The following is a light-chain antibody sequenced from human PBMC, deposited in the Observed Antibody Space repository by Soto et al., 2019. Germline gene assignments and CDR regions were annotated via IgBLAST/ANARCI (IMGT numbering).Light chain of an antibody. CDR2: DAS. V-gene: IGKV3-20*01. Sequence: EIVLTQSPGTLSLSIGERATLSCRASQSISSDYVAWYQQKPGKAPRRLIYDASRSATGIPHRFSGSGSGTDFTLTISSLEPEDFAVYFCQQYGNSPPTFGPGTRVD. CDR3: QQYGNSPPT. J-gene: IGKJ3*01. CDR1: QSISSDY.